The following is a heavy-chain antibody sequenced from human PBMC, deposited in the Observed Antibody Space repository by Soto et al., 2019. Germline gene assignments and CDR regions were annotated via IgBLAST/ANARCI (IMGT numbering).Heavy chain of an antibody. CDR1: GYSFTNYW. D-gene: IGHD6-19*01. V-gene: IGHV5-51*01. J-gene: IGHJ2*01. CDR3: ARPPYSSTSWYFDL. CDR2: IHPADSDT. Sequence: HGESLKISCKASGYSFTNYWIGWVRQLPGKGLEWMGIIHPADSDTIYSPSFQGQVTISADKSISTAYLQWTSLKASDTAMYYCARPPYSSTSWYFDLWGRGTLVTVSS.